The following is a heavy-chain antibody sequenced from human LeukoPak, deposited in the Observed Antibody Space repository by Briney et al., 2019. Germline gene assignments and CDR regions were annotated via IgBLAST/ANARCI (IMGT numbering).Heavy chain of an antibody. V-gene: IGHV3-9*03. CDR2: ISWNSGSI. D-gene: IGHD5-18*01. Sequence: GGSLRLSCAASGFTFDDYAMHWVRQAPGKGLEWVSGISWNSGSIGYADPVKGRFTISRDNAKNSLYLQMNSLRAEDMALYYCAKGVEGTAMVTGGYFDYWGQGTLVTVSS. CDR1: GFTFDDYA. J-gene: IGHJ4*02. CDR3: AKGVEGTAMVTGGYFDY.